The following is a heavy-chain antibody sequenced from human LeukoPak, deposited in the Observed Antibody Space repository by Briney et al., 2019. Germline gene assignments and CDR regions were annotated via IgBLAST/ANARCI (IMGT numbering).Heavy chain of an antibody. CDR2: VYTSGST. J-gene: IGHJ4*02. CDR3: ARGGPRRVVWGSYRLKKYYFDY. D-gene: IGHD3-16*02. Sequence: PSETLSLTCTVSGGSISRYYWSWIRQPAGKGLEWIGRVYTSGSTTYNPSLKSRVSISLDTSKNHFSLRLRSVTAADTAVYYCARGGPRRVVWGSYRLKKYYFDYWGQGTLVTVSS. V-gene: IGHV4-4*07. CDR1: GGSISRYY.